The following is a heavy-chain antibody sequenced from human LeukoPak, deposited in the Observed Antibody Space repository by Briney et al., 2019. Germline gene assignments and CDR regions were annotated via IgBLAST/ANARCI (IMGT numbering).Heavy chain of an antibody. V-gene: IGHV4-59*01. Sequence: SETLSLTCTVSGGSISSYYWSWIRQPPGKGLEWIGYIYYSGSTNYNPSLKSRVTISLDTSKNQFSLKLSSVTAADTAVYYCARVNGGSYGIDYWGQGTLVTVSS. J-gene: IGHJ4*02. CDR1: GGSISSYY. CDR2: IYYSGST. D-gene: IGHD1-26*01. CDR3: ARVNGGSYGIDY.